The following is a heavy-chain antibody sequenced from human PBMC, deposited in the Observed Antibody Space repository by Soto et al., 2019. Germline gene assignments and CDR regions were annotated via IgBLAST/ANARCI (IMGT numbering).Heavy chain of an antibody. CDR1: GFTFSGFD. CDR2: IGTSVET. D-gene: IGHD2-15*01. J-gene: IGHJ4*02. CDR3: ARGQEVGAHFSDY. V-gene: IGHV3-13*01. Sequence: PWWSLRLSCEASGFTFSGFDMHWVRQPTGKGLEWVSTIGTSVETYYAVSVKGRFTISRDNAKNSLSLQMNSLRAGDTAVYFCARGQEVGAHFSDYWGQGSQVTVSS.